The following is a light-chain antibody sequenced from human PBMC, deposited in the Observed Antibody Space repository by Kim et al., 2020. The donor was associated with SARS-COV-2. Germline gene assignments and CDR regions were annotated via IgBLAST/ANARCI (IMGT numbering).Light chain of an antibody. CDR2: YDD. V-gene: IGLV1-36*01. CDR1: DSNIGNHA. Sequence: QSVLTQPPSVSEAPRQRVTISCSRSDSNIGNHAVNWYQQFPGKAPKLLIYYDDLRPSGVSDRFSGSRSGTSASLAISGLQSEDEADYYCAAWDDSLNGVVFGGGTQLTVL. J-gene: IGLJ2*01. CDR3: AAWDDSLNGVV.